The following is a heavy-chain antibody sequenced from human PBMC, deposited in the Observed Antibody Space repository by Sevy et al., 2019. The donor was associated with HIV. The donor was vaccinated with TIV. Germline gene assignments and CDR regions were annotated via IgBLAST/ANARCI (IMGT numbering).Heavy chain of an antibody. CDR2: ISGSGTRT. Sequence: GESLKISCAVSGFSFDSYGMTWVRQAPGKGLEWVSGISGSGTRTYYADSVKGRFIISRDNSKNTLYLQMNSLRSEDRAIYYWAKGGGGHYDPDEIGYYFYYYNMDVWGKGTTVTVSS. CDR1: GFSFDSYG. J-gene: IGHJ6*03. V-gene: IGHV3-23*01. D-gene: IGHD3-22*01. CDR3: AKGGGGHYDPDEIGYYFYYYNMDV.